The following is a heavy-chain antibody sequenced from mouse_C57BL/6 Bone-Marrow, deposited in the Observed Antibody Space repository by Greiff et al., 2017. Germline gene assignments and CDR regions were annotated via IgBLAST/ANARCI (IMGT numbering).Heavy chain of an antibody. CDR3: ASSDYYGSSPRAMDY. V-gene: IGHV2-6*03. Sequence: VKLMESGPGLVAPSQSLSITCTVSGFSLTSYGVHWVRQPPGQGLEWLVVIWSDGSTTYNSALKSRLSIRKDNSTSQVFLKMNSLQTDDTAMYYCASSDYYGSSPRAMDYWGQGTSVTVSS. D-gene: IGHD1-1*01. CDR1: GFSLTSYG. J-gene: IGHJ4*01. CDR2: IWSDGST.